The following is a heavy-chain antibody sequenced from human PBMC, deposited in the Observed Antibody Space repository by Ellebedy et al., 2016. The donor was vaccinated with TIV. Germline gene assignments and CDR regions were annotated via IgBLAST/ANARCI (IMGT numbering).Heavy chain of an antibody. Sequence: GESLKISCAASGFTFSAHWMSWVRQTPGKGLEWVANIKPDGSAKVYVDSVRGRFTISRDNTKNSLYLEMNSLGSEDTALYYCARGSRESDYWGRGTLVTVSS. J-gene: IGHJ4*02. V-gene: IGHV3-7*03. CDR3: ARGSRESDY. CDR1: GFTFSAHW. CDR2: IKPDGSAK. D-gene: IGHD3-10*01.